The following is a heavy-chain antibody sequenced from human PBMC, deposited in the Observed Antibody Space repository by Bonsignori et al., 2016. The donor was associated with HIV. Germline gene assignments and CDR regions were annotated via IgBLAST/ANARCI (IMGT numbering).Heavy chain of an antibody. CDR3: ARARAAAGTYFQH. CDR2: ISNNGGST. V-gene: IGHV3-64*01. Sequence: GGSLRLSCAASGFTFSSYAMHWVRQAPGKGLEYVSAISNNGGSTYYANSVKGRFTISRDNSKNTLYLQMGSLRAEDMAVYYCARARAAAGTYFQHWGQGTLVTVSS. D-gene: IGHD6-13*01. CDR1: GFTFSSYA. J-gene: IGHJ1*01.